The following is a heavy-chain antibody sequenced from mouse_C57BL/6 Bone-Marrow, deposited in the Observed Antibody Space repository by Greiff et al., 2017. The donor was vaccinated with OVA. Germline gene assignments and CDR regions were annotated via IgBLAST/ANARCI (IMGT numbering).Heavy chain of an antibody. V-gene: IGHV1-55*01. D-gene: IGHD3-1*01. CDR2: IYPGSGST. Sequence: VQLQQPGAELVKPGASVKMSCKASGYTFTSSWITWVKQRPGQGLEWIGDIYPGSGSTNYNEKFKSKATLTVDKSSSTAYMQLSSLTSEDSAVYYCARGLPSHYWGPGTTRTVSS. J-gene: IGHJ2*01. CDR1: GYTFTSSW. CDR3: ARGLPSHY.